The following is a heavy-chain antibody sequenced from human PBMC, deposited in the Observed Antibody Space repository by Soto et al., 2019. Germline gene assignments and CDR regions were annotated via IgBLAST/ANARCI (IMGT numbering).Heavy chain of an antibody. CDR1: GGSISSGGYY. CDR3: ARNRYGGYDFDF. J-gene: IGHJ4*02. V-gene: IGHV4-31*03. D-gene: IGHD5-12*01. Sequence: SETLSLTCTVSGGSISSGGYYWSWIRQHPGKGLEWIGYIYYSGSTYYNPPLRSRVTISVDTSKNQFSLSLNSVTAADTAVYYCARNRYGGYDFDFWGQGTRVTVSS. CDR2: IYYSGST.